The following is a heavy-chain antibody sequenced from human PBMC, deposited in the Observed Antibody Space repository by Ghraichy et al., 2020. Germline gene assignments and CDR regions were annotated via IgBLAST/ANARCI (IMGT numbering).Heavy chain of an antibody. CDR1: GGSISSTNW. Sequence: SETLSLTCGVSGGSISSTNWWSWVRQPPGKGLEWIGEIYHSGTTSYNPFLKTRLTISIDKSKNQFSLKLNSVTAADTAVYYCARSASTVTNYFDYWGQGTLVTVSS. J-gene: IGHJ4*02. D-gene: IGHD4-17*01. CDR3: ARSASTVTNYFDY. CDR2: IYHSGTT. V-gene: IGHV4-4*02.